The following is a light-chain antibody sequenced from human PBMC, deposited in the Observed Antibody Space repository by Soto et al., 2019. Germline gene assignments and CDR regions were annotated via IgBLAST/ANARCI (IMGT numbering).Light chain of an antibody. J-gene: IGLJ2*01. V-gene: IGLV2-14*01. CDR2: EVT. Sequence: ALTQPASVSGSPGQSITISCTGTSSDVGGYNYVSWYQHHPGKVPKLMIYEVTNRPSGISNRFSGSKSGNTASLTISGLQAEDEADYYCSSYTTSYTQVFGGGTKLTVL. CDR1: SSDVGGYNY. CDR3: SSYTTSYTQV.